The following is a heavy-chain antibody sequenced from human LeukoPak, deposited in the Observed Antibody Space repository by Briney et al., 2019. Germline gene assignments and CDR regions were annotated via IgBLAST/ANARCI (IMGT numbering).Heavy chain of an antibody. CDR1: GFIVNSYA. CDR2: IYSDGVT. V-gene: IGHV3-66*02. CDR3: ARDRAEGKTWVEFDP. J-gene: IGHJ5*02. Sequence: GGSLRLSCAASGFIVNSYAMSWVRQAPGKGLAWVSLIYSDGVTQYADSVKGRFTISRDNSKNTLYLQMNSLRDEDTAVYFCARDRAEGKTWVEFDPWGQGTPVTVSS.